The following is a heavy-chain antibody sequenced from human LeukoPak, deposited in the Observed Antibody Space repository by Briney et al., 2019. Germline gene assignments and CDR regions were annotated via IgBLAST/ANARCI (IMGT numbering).Heavy chain of an antibody. D-gene: IGHD3-22*01. CDR1: GFTVSSNY. CDR3: ARDSDSSGYYFY. Sequence: GGSLRLSCAVSGFTVSSNYMSWVRQAPGKGLEWVSLIYSGGSTSYADSVKGRFTISRDNSKNTLYLQMNSLRAEDTAVYYCARDSDSSGYYFYWGQGTLVTVSS. J-gene: IGHJ4*02. CDR2: IYSGGST. V-gene: IGHV3-66*01.